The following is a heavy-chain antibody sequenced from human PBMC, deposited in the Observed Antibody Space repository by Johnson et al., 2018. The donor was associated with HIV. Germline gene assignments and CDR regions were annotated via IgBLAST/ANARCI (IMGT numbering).Heavy chain of an antibody. Sequence: QVQLVESGGGVVQPGRSLRLSCAASGFIFSSYGMHWVRQAPGKGLEWVAVIWYDGSNKYYGDSVKGRFTISRDYSKNTLYLQMNSLKIEDTAVYYCTTLYYNFWSGYYGESFDIWGQGTMVTVSS. CDR1: GFIFSSYG. CDR2: IWYDGSNK. V-gene: IGHV3-33*01. D-gene: IGHD3-3*01. J-gene: IGHJ3*02. CDR3: TTLYYNFWSGYYGESFDI.